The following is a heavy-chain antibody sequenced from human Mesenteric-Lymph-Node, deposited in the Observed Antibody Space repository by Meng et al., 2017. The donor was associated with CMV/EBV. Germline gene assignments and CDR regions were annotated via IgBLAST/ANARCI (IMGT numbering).Heavy chain of an antibody. D-gene: IGHD6-13*01. J-gene: IGHJ4*02. CDR3: ARDQLAAAGTGDY. Sequence: ASVKVSCKASGYTFTGYYMHWVRQAPGQGLEWMGWINPNSGGTNYAQKLQGRVTMTRDTSISTAYMELSRLRSDDTAVYYCARDQLAAAGTGDYWGQGTLVTVSS. V-gene: IGHV1-2*02. CDR2: INPNSGGT. CDR1: GYTFTGYY.